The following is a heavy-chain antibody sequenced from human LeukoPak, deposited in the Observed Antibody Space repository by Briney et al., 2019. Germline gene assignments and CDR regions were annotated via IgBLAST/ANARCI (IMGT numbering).Heavy chain of an antibody. D-gene: IGHD3-3*01. CDR1: GYTFTSYA. CDR2: IIPIFGTA. CDR3: ARDFHYDFWSGSLSPSDAFDI. V-gene: IGHV1-69*05. Sequence: SVKVSCKVSGYTFTSYAMHWVRQAPGQGLEWMGGIIPIFGTANYAQKFQGRVTITTDESTSTAYMELSSLRSEDTAVYYCARDFHYDFWSGSLSPSDAFDIWGQGTMVTVSS. J-gene: IGHJ3*02.